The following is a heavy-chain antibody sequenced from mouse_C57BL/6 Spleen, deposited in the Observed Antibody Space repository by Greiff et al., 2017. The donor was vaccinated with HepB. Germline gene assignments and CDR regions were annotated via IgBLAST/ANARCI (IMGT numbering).Heavy chain of an antibody. Sequence: VQLQQSGAELVKPGASVKVSCKASGYTFTSYWMHWVKQRPGQGLEWIGRIHPSDSETNYNQKFKGKATLTVDKSSSTAYMQLSSLTSVDSAVFYCAIEEMDYGSSLLAMDYWGQGTSVTVSS. D-gene: IGHD1-1*01. CDR2: IHPSDSET. CDR1: GYTFTSYW. J-gene: IGHJ4*01. V-gene: IGHV1-74*01. CDR3: AIEEMDYGSSLLAMDY.